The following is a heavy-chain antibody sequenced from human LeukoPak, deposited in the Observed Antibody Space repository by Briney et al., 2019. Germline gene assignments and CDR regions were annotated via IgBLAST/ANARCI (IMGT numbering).Heavy chain of an antibody. V-gene: IGHV4-59*01. CDR1: GGSISSYY. J-gene: IGHJ4*02. CDR3: ARNLVVAAPFDY. D-gene: IGHD2-15*01. Sequence: SETLSLTCTVSGGSISSYYWSWIRQTPGKGLEWIGNIFDSGDTNYNPSLQSRVTISVDTSKNQFSLKLSSVTAADTAVYYCARNLVVAAPFDYWGQGTLVTVSS. CDR2: IFDSGDT.